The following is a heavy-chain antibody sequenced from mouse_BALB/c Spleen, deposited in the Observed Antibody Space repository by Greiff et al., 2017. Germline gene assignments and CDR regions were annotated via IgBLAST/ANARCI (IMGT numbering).Heavy chain of an antibody. CDR3: ARDLTYDYDGHYYAMDY. Sequence: EVQLQESGPGLVKPSQSLSLTCSVTGYSITSGYYWNWIRQFPGNKLEWMGYISYDGSNNYNPSLKNRISITRDTSKNQFFLKLNSVTTEDTATYYCARDLTYDYDGHYYAMDYWGQGTSVTVSS. V-gene: IGHV3-6*02. CDR2: ISYDGSN. D-gene: IGHD2-4*01. J-gene: IGHJ4*01. CDR1: GYSITSGYY.